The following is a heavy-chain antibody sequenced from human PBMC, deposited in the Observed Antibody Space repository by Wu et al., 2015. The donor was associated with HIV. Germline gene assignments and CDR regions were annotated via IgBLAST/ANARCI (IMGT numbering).Heavy chain of an antibody. J-gene: IGHJ6*03. CDR2: ISAYNGNT. CDR1: GYTFTSYG. Sequence: QVQLVQSGAEVKKPGASVKVSCKASGYTFTSYGISWVRQAPGQGLEWMGWISAYNGNTNYAQKLQGRVTMTTDTSTSTAYMELRSLRSDDTAVYYCARPRPYDSSGDYYYYMDVWGKGTTVTVSS. V-gene: IGHV1-18*01. D-gene: IGHD3-22*01. CDR3: ARPRPYDSSGDYYYYMDV.